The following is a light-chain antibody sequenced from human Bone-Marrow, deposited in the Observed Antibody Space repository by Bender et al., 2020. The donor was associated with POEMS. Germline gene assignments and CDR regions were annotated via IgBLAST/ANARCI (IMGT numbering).Light chain of an antibody. CDR3: CSYTLTYTRG. Sequence: QSALTQPRSVSGSPGQSVTISCTGTSSDTGGSNYVSWYQHHSGKVPKLIIYDVIKRPSGVPDRFSGSKSGNTASLTISGLQAEDEADYDCCSYTLTYTRGFGAGTKLTVL. J-gene: IGLJ3*02. CDR2: DVI. CDR1: SSDTGGSNY. V-gene: IGLV2-11*01.